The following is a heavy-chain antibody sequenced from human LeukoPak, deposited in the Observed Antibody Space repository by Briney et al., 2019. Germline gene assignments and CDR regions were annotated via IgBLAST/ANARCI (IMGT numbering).Heavy chain of an antibody. D-gene: IGHD2-15*01. Sequence: SETLSLTCAVYGGSFSGYYWSWIRQPPGKGLEWIGEINHSGSTNYNPSLKSRVTISVDTSKNQFSLKLSSVTAADTAVYYCARSYCSGGSCYHPTANDYWGQGTLVTVSS. V-gene: IGHV4-34*01. J-gene: IGHJ4*02. CDR2: INHSGST. CDR1: GGSFSGYY. CDR3: ARSYCSGGSCYHPTANDY.